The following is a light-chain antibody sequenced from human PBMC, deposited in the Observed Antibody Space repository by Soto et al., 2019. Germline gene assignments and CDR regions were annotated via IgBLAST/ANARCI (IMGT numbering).Light chain of an antibody. J-gene: IGKJ5*01. Sequence: CVPTPSRASQSISRWLAWYQQKPGKAPTLLIHDASSLESGVPPRYSGSGYGTDFTLTISSLQPEDFATYYCQQANSYSTFGQGTRLVIK. CDR3: QQANSYST. V-gene: IGKV1-5*01. CDR2: DAS. CDR1: QSISRW.